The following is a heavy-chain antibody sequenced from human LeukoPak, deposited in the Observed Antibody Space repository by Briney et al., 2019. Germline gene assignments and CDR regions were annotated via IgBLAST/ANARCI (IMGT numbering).Heavy chain of an antibody. J-gene: IGHJ4*02. D-gene: IGHD5-24*01. CDR3: ARDRRWLQYSDY. CDR1: GFTFSSYA. CDR2: ISYDGSNK. Sequence: GGSLRLSCAASGFTFSSYAMHWVRQAPGKGLEWVAVISYDGSNKYYADSVKGRFTISRDNSKNTLYLEMNSLRPEDTAVYYCARDRRWLQYSDYWGQGTLVTVSS. V-gene: IGHV3-30*04.